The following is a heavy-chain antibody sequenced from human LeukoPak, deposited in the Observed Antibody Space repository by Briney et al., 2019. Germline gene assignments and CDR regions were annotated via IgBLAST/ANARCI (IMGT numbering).Heavy chain of an antibody. Sequence: PGGSLKLSCAASGFSFSDNSMTWVRQAPGKGLEWVSSISPSSSYIFYSDSLKGRFTISRDNAKNSLYLQMNSLRVEDTAVYYCKTSGSGSYLSDYWGQGTLVTVSS. J-gene: IGHJ4*02. V-gene: IGHV3-21*04. D-gene: IGHD3-10*01. CDR2: ISPSSSYI. CDR3: KTSGSGSYLSDY. CDR1: GFSFSDNS.